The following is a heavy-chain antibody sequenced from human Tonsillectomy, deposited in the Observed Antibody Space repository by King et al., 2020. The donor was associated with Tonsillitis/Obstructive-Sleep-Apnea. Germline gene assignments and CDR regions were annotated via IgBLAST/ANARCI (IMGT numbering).Heavy chain of an antibody. J-gene: IGHJ6*03. Sequence: LVQSGAEVKKPGASVKGSCKASGYTFTGYYMHWVRQAPGQGLEWMGRINPNSGGTNYAQKFQGRVTMTRDTSISTAYMELSRLRSDDTAVYYCAREDSGSYWDYYYYMDVWGKGTTVTVSS. CDR1: GYTFTGYY. CDR2: INPNSGGT. V-gene: IGHV1-2*06. CDR3: AREDSGSYWDYYYYMDV. D-gene: IGHD1-26*01.